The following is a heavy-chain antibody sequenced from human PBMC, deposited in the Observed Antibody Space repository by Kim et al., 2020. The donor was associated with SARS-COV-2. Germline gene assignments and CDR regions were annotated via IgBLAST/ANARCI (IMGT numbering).Heavy chain of an antibody. Sequence: GGSLRLSCVASGFTFRSYAMIWVRQAPGKGLEWVSGISGRGNSAYYIESVKGRFTISRDNSKNTLSLQMNSLRADDTAVYYCAKSVGAVPRDYHYTMDVWGQGTTVTVSS. CDR1: GFTFRSYA. CDR2: ISGRGNSA. V-gene: IGHV3-23*01. D-gene: IGHD1-26*01. J-gene: IGHJ6*02. CDR3: AKSVGAVPRDYHYTMDV.